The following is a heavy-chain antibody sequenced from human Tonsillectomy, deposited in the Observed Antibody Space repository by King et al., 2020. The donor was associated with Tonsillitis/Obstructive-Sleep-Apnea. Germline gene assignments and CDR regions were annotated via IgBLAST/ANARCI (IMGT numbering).Heavy chain of an antibody. J-gene: IGHJ5*02. CDR3: AGGLNRWFDP. D-gene: IGHD2/OR15-2a*01. Sequence: QLVQSGAEVKKPGESLRISCKGAGYSFTSYWISWVRQMPGKGLEWMGRIDPSDSYTNYSPSFQGHVTISPDKSISTAYLQWSSLKASDTAIYYCAGGLNRWFDPWGQGTLVTVSS. CDR1: GYSFTSYW. V-gene: IGHV5-10-1*03. CDR2: IDPSDSYT.